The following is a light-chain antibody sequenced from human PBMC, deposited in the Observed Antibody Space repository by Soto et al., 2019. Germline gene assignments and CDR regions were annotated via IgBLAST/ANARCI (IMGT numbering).Light chain of an antibody. CDR3: QQYGSSRKT. Sequence: EIVLTQSPGTLSLSPGERATLSCSASQSVSSSYLAWYQQKPGQAPSLLIYGASSRATDITDRFSGSGSGTDFTLTISRLEPEAFAVYYCQQYGSSRKTFGQGTPVEIK. J-gene: IGKJ1*01. V-gene: IGKV3-20*01. CDR2: GAS. CDR1: QSVSSSY.